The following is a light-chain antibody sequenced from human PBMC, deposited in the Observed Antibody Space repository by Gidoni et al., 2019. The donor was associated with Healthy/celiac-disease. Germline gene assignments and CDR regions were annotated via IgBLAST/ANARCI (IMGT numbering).Light chain of an antibody. Sequence: QSALTQPASVSGSPGQSITISCTGTRSDVGGYNYVSWYQKHPGKAPRLMIYDVSNRPSGVSNRFSGSNSGNTASLTISGLQAENEADYYCSSYTSSSTLVYVFGTGTKVTVL. CDR3: SSYTSSSTLVYV. CDR1: RSDVGGYNY. J-gene: IGLJ1*01. CDR2: DVS. V-gene: IGLV2-14*03.